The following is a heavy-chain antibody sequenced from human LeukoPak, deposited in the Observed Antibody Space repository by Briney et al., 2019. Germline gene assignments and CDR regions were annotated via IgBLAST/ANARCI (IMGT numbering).Heavy chain of an antibody. CDR2: ISWNSGDL. V-gene: IGHV3-9*03. J-gene: IGHJ3*02. CDR1: GFTFENSA. CDR3: ARRSGDRAFDI. Sequence: GGSLRLSCAASGFTFENSAMLWVRQAPGKGLEWVSGISWNSGDLIYADSVKGRFTISRDNAKNSLYLQMNSLRLEDMALYYCARRSGDRAFDIWGQGTMVTVSS. D-gene: IGHD3-10*01.